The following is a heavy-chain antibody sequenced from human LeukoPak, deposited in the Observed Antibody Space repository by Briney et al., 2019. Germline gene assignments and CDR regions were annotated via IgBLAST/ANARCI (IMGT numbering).Heavy chain of an antibody. CDR1: GGSFSGYY. V-gene: IGHV4-34*01. CDR2: INHSGST. J-gene: IGHJ3*02. Sequence: SETLSLTCAVYGGSFSGYYWSWIRQPPGKGLEWIGEINHSGSTNYNPSLKSRVTISVDTSKNQFSLKLSSVTAPDTAVYYCARGQYDILTGYYILAAFDIWGQGTMVTVSS. D-gene: IGHD3-9*01. CDR3: ARGQYDILTGYYILAAFDI.